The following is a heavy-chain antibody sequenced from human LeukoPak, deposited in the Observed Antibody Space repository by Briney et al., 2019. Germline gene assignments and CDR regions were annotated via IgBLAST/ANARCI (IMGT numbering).Heavy chain of an antibody. CDR3: AGDLPYSSSWESIDY. CDR1: GYTFTSYG. J-gene: IGHJ4*02. V-gene: IGHV1-18*01. D-gene: IGHD6-13*01. CDR2: ISTYNGNT. Sequence: ASVKVSCTASGYTFTSYGILWVRQAPGQGLEWMGWISTYNGNTNYAQTIQGRVTMTTDTSTSTAYMELRSLRSDDTAVYYCAGDLPYSSSWESIDYWGQGTLVTVSS.